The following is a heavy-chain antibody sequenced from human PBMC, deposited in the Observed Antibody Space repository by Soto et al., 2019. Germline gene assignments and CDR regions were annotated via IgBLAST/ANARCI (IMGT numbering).Heavy chain of an antibody. Sequence: PGGSLRLSCAASGFTFTSYSMNGVRQAPGKGLEWVSSTSSSSSYIYYGDSVKGRFTISRDNAKNSLYVQMNSLRAEDTAVYYCARSYGSGKYYRDYAFDSWGQGTMVTVSS. CDR1: GFTFTSYS. D-gene: IGHD3-10*01. CDR3: ARSYGSGKYYRDYAFDS. J-gene: IGHJ3*02. V-gene: IGHV3-21*06. CDR2: TSSSSSYI.